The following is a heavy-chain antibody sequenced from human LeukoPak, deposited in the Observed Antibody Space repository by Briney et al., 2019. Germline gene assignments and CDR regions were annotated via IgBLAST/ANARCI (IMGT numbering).Heavy chain of an antibody. V-gene: IGHV3-23*01. CDR3: AKPQRHNWKIVGY. D-gene: IGHD1-20*01. J-gene: IGHJ4*02. CDR2: ISGSGGST. Sequence: ETLSLTCTVSGGSISSYYWSWVRQAPGKGLEWVSAISGSGGSTYYADSVKGRFTISRDNSKNTLYLQMNSLRAEDTAVYYCAKPQRHNWKIVGYWGQGTLVTVSS. CDR1: GGSISSYY.